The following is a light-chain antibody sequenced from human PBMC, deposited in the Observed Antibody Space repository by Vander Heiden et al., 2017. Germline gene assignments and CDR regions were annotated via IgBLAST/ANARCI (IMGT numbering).Light chain of an antibody. CDR1: QSISSW. CDR3: QQYNNYWT. J-gene: IGKJ1*01. Sequence: DIQMNQSPSTLSASVGDRVTITCRASQSISSWLAWYQQKPGKAPKLLIYKASSLESGVPSRFSGSGSGTEFTLTISSLQPDDFATYYCQQYNNYWTFGPGTKVEIK. CDR2: KAS. V-gene: IGKV1-5*03.